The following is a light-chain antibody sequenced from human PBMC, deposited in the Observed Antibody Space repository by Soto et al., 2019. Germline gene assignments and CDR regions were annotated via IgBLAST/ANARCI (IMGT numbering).Light chain of an antibody. J-gene: IGLJ1*01. CDR1: SGDVGGYNY. Sequence: QSVLTQPPSASGSLGQSVTISCTGTSGDVGGYNYVSWYQQHPGKAPKLMIFEVSERPSGVPDRFSASKSGNTASLTVSGLQAEDEADYYCSSYAGSNNYVFGTGTKVTVL. CDR3: SSYAGSNNYV. V-gene: IGLV2-8*01. CDR2: EVS.